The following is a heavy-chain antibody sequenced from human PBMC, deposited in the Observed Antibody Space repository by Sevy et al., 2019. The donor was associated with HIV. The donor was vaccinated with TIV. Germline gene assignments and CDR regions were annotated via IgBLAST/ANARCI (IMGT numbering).Heavy chain of an antibody. CDR3: ARGYCGGGSCTAFDP. Sequence: GGSLRLSCAASGFSISNNYTAWVRQAPGKGLEWVSVMHSGGSPYYADSVKGRFALSRDMYKNTVYLQMNSLRAEDTAVYYCARGYCGGGSCTAFDPWGQGTLVTVSS. V-gene: IGHV3-53*01. J-gene: IGHJ5*02. CDR2: MHSGGSP. CDR1: GFSISNNY. D-gene: IGHD2-15*01.